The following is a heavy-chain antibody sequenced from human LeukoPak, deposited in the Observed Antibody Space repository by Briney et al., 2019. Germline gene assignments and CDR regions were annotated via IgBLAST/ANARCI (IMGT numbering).Heavy chain of an antibody. J-gene: IGHJ4*02. V-gene: IGHV3-30*04. D-gene: IGHD3-9*01. Sequence: GGSLRLSCAASGFTFSSYAMHWVRQAPGKGLEWVAVISYDGSNKYYADSVKGRFTISRDNSKNTLYLQMNSLRAEDTAVYYCARAASYYDILTGYYRVYYFDYWGQGTLVTVSS. CDR3: ARAASYYDILTGYYRVYYFDY. CDR1: GFTFSSYA. CDR2: ISYDGSNK.